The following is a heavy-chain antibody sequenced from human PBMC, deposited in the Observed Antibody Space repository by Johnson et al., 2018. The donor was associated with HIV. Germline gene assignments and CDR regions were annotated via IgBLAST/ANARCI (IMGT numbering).Heavy chain of an antibody. V-gene: IGHV3-9*01. D-gene: IGHD3-3*01. J-gene: IGHJ3*02. CDR3: TRRSPYDAFDI. CDR1: GFTFSSYA. CDR2: ISWNSGSI. Sequence: VQLVESGGGLVQPGRSLRLSCAASGFTFSSYAMHWVRQAPGKGLEWVSGISWNSGSIGYADSVKGRFTISRDNSKNTLSLQMNSLRAEDTAVYYCTRRSPYDAFDIWGQGTMVTVSS.